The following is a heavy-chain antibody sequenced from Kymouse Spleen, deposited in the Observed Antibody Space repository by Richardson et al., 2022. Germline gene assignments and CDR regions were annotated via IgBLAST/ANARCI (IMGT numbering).Heavy chain of an antibody. CDR3: ARRIYGSGSYFFDY. D-gene: IGHD3-10*01. CDR2: IWYDGSNK. J-gene: IGHJ4*02. CDR1: GFTFSSYG. V-gene: IGHV3-33*01. Sequence: QVQLVESGGGVVQPGRSLRLSCAASGFTFSSYGMHWVRQAPGKGLEWVAVIWYDGSNKYYADSVKGRFTISRDNSKNTLYLQMNSLRAEDTAVYYCARRIYGSGSYFFDYWGQGTLVTVSS.